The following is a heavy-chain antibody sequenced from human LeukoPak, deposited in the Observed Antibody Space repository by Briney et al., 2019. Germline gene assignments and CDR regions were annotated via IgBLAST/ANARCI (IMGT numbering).Heavy chain of an antibody. Sequence: SETLSLTCAVYGGSFSGYYWSWIRQPPGKGLEWIGEINHSGSTNYNPSLKSRVTISVDTSKNQFSLKLSSMTAADTAVYYCASRDWIQLWSNWFDPWGQGTLVTVSS. CDR2: INHSGST. CDR1: GGSFSGYY. CDR3: ASRDWIQLWSNWFDP. J-gene: IGHJ5*02. D-gene: IGHD5-18*01. V-gene: IGHV4-34*01.